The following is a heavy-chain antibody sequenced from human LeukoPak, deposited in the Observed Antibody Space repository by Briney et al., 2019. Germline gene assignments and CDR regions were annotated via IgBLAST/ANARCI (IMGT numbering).Heavy chain of an antibody. D-gene: IGHD3-10*01. V-gene: IGHV3-30*18. Sequence: PGRSLRLSCAASGFTFSSYGMPWVRQAPGKGLEWVALISYDGSNKYYADSVKGRFTISRDNSKNTLYLQMNSLRVEDTAVYYCVKAGAASGARPWYFDLWGRGTLVTVSS. CDR1: GFTFSSYG. J-gene: IGHJ2*01. CDR3: VKAGAASGARPWYFDL. CDR2: ISYDGSNK.